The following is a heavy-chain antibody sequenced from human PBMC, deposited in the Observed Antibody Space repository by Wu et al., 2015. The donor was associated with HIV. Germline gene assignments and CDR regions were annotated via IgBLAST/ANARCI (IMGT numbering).Heavy chain of an antibody. J-gene: IGHJ6*03. CDR3: ARYQYHLLRRHDYLDV. Sequence: QVQLQQWGAGLLKPSETLSLTCAVHGGSFSGYHWSWIRQSPGKGLEWIGEINHSGIANYNPSLKSRVTISLDTSKDQLSLKPSSVTAADTAMYYCARYQYHLLRRHDYLDVWGKGSAVTVS. D-gene: IGHD2-15*01. V-gene: IGHV4-34*01. CDR2: INHSGIA. CDR1: GGSFSGYH.